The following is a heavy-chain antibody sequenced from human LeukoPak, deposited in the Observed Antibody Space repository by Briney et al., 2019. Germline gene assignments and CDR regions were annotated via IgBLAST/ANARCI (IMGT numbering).Heavy chain of an antibody. V-gene: IGHV4-39*01. CDR3: ATQVGLVDNRI. Sequence: PSEILSLTCTVSGGSISSSSYYWGWIRQPPGKGLEWIGSIYYSGSTYYNPSLKSRVTISVDTSKNQFSLKLSSVTAADTAVYYCATQVGLVDNRIWGQGTMVTVSS. D-gene: IGHD1-14*01. J-gene: IGHJ3*02. CDR2: IYYSGST. CDR1: GGSISSSSYY.